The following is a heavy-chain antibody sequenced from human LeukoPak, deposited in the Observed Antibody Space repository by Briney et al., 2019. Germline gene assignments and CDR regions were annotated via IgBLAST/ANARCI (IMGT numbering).Heavy chain of an antibody. CDR1: GFTFSSYA. V-gene: IGHV3-23*01. D-gene: IGHD3-22*01. CDR2: ISGSGGST. J-gene: IGHJ4*02. CDR3: ANFGVVVVPYYDY. Sequence: GGSLRLSCAASGFTFSSYAMSWVRQAPGKGLEWVSAISGSGGSTYYADFVKGRFTISRDNSKNTLYLQMNSLRAEDTAVYYCANFGVVVVPYYDYWGQGTLVTVSS.